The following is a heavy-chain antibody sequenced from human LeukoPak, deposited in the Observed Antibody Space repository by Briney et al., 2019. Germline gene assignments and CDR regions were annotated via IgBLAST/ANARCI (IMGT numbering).Heavy chain of an antibody. CDR1: GYSISSGYY. J-gene: IGHJ3*02. V-gene: IGHV4-38-2*01. CDR2: IYHSGST. Sequence: SETLSLTCAVSGYSISSGYYWGWIRQPPGKGLEWIGSIYHSGSTYYNPSLKSRVTISVDTSKNQFSLKLSSVTAADTAAYYCARPYDFWSGYWPHGAFDSWGQGTMVTVSS. D-gene: IGHD3-3*01. CDR3: ARPYDFWSGYWPHGAFDS.